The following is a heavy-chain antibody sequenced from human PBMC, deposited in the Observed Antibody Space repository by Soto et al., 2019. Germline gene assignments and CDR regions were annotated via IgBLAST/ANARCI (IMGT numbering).Heavy chain of an antibody. CDR1: GGSFSGYY. J-gene: IGHJ6*02. CDR3: GGVVLVPAAIEAGHMDV. V-gene: IGHV4-34*01. Sequence: PSETLSLTCAVYGGSFSGYYWSWIRQPPGKGLEWIGEINHGGSTNYNPSLSNRVTISLDTSKNQFSLKLSSVTAADTAVYYCGGVVLVPAAIEAGHMDVWGQGTTVTVSS. D-gene: IGHD2-2*01. CDR2: INHGGST.